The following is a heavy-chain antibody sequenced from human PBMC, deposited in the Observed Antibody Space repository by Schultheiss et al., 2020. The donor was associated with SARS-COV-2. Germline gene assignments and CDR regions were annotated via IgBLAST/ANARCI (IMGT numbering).Heavy chain of an antibody. CDR1: GFTFSSYA. V-gene: IGHV3-30*04. CDR3: ARDLMSSSWYETYYGMDV. J-gene: IGHJ6*02. CDR2: ISYDGSNK. D-gene: IGHD6-13*01. Sequence: GGSLRPSCAASGFTFSSYAMHWVRQAPGKGLEWVAVISYDGSNKYYADSVKGRFTISRDNSKNTLYLQMNSLRAEDTAVYYCARDLMSSSWYETYYGMDVWGQGTTVTVSS.